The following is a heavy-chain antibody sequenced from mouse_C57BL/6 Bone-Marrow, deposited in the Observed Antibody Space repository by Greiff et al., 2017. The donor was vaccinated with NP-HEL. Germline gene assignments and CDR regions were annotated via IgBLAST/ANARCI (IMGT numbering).Heavy chain of an antibody. D-gene: IGHD4-1*01. CDR3: ARRGDWAWFAY. CDR2: IDPSDSYT. J-gene: IGHJ3*01. CDR1: GYTFTSYW. V-gene: IGHV1-59*01. Sequence: QVQLQQPGAELVRPGTSVKLSCKASGYTFTSYWMHWVKQRPGQGLEWIGVIDPSDSYTNYTQKFKGKTTLTVDTSSSTAYMQLSSLTSEDSAVDCCARRGDWAWFAYWGQGTLVTVSA.